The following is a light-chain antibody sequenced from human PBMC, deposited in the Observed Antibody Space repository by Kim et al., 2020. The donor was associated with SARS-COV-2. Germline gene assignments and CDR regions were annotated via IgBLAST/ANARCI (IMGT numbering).Light chain of an antibody. CDR3: SSYTSSSTLDV. V-gene: IGLV2-14*03. CDR1: RSDVGGYNY. CDR2: DVS. J-gene: IGLJ1*01. Sequence: QAFTISCTGTRSDVGGYNYVSWYQQHPGKAPKLMIYDVSNRPSGVSNRFSGSKSGNTASLTISGLQAEDEADYYCSSYTSSSTLDVFGTGTKVTVL.